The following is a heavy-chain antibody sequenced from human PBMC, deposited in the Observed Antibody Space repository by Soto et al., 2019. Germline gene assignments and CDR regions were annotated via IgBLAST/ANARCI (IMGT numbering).Heavy chain of an antibody. D-gene: IGHD6-13*01. J-gene: IGHJ6*02. V-gene: IGHV4-39*01. CDR3: ARPLAAASKKQDYYGMDV. CDR1: GGSISSSSYY. CDR2: IYYSGST. Sequence: SETLSLTCTVSGGSISSSSYYWGWIRQPPGKGLEWIGSIYYSGSTYYNPSLKGRVTLSVDTSKNQFSLKLSSVTAADTAVYYCARPLAAASKKQDYYGMDVWGQGTTVTVSS.